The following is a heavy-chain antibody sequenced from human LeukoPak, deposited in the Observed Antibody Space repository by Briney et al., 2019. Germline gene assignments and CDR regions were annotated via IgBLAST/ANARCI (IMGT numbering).Heavy chain of an antibody. CDR3: VRYRREGLYYFDY. CDR2: IKEDGSQK. J-gene: IGHJ4*02. V-gene: IGHV3-7*01. Sequence: GGSLRLSCAASGFTFSSYFMGWVRQAPGKGLEWVANIKEDGSQKYYVDSVRGRFTISRDNADNSLYLQMNSLTAEDTAVYYCVRYRREGLYYFDYWGQGTLVTVSS. CDR1: GFTFSSYF.